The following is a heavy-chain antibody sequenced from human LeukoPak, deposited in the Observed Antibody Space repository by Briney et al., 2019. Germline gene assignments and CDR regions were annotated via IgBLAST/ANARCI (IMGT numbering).Heavy chain of an antibody. V-gene: IGHV3-7*01. CDR3: ARLATGQYGGNIDY. CDR1: GFPFSSYW. D-gene: IGHD4-23*01. Sequence: GGSLRLSCVASGFPFSSYWMTWVRQAPGKGLEWVANIKQDGSKNSYVDSVKGRFTISRDNAKNSLYLQMNSLRAEDTAVYYCARLATGQYGGNIDYWGQGTLVTVSS. J-gene: IGHJ4*02. CDR2: IKQDGSKN.